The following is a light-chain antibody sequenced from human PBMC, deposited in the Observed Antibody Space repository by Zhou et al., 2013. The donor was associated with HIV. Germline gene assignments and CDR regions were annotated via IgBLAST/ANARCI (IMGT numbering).Light chain of an antibody. J-gene: IGKJ2*01. CDR3: QQYNSYPYT. Sequence: DIRMTQSPSTVSASVGDRVTITCRASQSIGTWLAWHQHKPGKAPKLLIYKASSLESGVPSRFSGSGSGTEFTLTISRLQPADFATYYCQQYNSYPYTFGQGTKVEIK. CDR2: KAS. CDR1: QSIGTW. V-gene: IGKV1-5*03.